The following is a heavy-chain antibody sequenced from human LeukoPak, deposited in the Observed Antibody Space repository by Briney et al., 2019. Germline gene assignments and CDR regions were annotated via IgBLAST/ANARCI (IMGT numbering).Heavy chain of an antibody. CDR2: IYYSGGT. D-gene: IGHD1-26*01. CDR3: ARAVGAPRRFDY. CDR1: GGSISSYY. V-gene: IGHV4-59*08. J-gene: IGHJ4*02. Sequence: PSETLSLTCTVSGGSISSYYWSWIRQPPGKGLEWIGYIYYSGGTNYNPSLKSRVTISVDTSKNQFSLKLSSVTAADTAVYYCARAVGAPRRFDYWGQGTLVTVSS.